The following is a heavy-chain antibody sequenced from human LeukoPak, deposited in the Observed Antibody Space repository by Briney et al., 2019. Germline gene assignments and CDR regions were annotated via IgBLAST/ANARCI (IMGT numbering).Heavy chain of an antibody. J-gene: IGHJ3*02. CDR3: ARDKSLVGEAFDI. Sequence: GGSLRLSCAASGFTLSSYWMSWVRQAPGKGLEWVANIKQDGSEKYYVDSVRGRFTISRDNAKNSLYLQMNSLRAEDTAVYSCARDKSLVGEAFDIWGQGTMVTVSS. V-gene: IGHV3-7*01. D-gene: IGHD6-6*01. CDR1: GFTLSSYW. CDR2: IKQDGSEK.